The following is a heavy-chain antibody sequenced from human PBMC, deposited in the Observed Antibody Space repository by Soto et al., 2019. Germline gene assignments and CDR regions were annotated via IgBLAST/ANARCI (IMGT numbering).Heavy chain of an antibody. V-gene: IGHV3-21*01. J-gene: IGHJ4*02. CDR3: ARDGDNLRDFWSGPHDY. D-gene: IGHD3-3*01. Sequence: GGSLRLSCAASGFTFSSYSMNWVRQAPGKGLEWVSSISSSSSYIYYADSVKGRFTISRDNAKNSLYLQMNSLRAEDTAVYYCARDGDNLRDFWSGPHDYWGQGTLVTVSS. CDR2: ISSSSSYI. CDR1: GFTFSSYS.